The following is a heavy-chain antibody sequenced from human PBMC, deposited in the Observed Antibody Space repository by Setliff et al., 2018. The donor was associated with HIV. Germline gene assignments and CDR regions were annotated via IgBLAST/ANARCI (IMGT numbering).Heavy chain of an antibody. V-gene: IGHV1-46*01. J-gene: IGHJ4*01. CDR2: ITPSDSYT. D-gene: IGHD6-13*01. CDR3: AKYSSSWYEGKFDY. CDR1: GYIFTSHK. Sequence: ASVKVSCKASGYIFTSHKIHWVRQAPGQGLEWMGIITPSDSYTAYAQKFQGRVTMTTDTSTSTAYMELRSLRSDDTAVYYCAKYSSSWYEGKFDYWG.